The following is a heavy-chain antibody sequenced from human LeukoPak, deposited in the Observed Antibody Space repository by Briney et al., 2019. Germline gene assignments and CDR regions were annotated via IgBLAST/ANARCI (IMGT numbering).Heavy chain of an antibody. J-gene: IGHJ4*02. Sequence: NPGGSLRLSCAASRFTFSNAWMSWVRQAPGKGLEWVGRIKSKTDGGTTDYAAPVKGRFTISRDDSKNTLYLQMNSLKTEDTAVYYCTTDTIYDFWSGYRYFDYWGQGTLVTVSS. D-gene: IGHD3-3*01. CDR2: IKSKTDGGTT. V-gene: IGHV3-15*01. CDR1: RFTFSNAW. CDR3: TTDTIYDFWSGYRYFDY.